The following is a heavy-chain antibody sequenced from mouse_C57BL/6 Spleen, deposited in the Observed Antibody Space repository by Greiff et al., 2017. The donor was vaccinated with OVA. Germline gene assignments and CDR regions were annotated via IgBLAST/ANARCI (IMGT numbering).Heavy chain of an antibody. CDR1: GFSLSTSGMG. D-gene: IGHD3-2*02. Sequence: QVTLTVSGPGLLQSSQPLSLTCSFSGFSLSTSGMGVSWFRQPSGKGLEWLAHIYWDDDKRYNPALKSRLTISKNTARNQVFLKSTSVDTADTATYYFARTDSSVQWYCDVWGTGTTVTVTS. CDR3: ARTDSSVQWYCDV. V-gene: IGHV8-12*01. J-gene: IGHJ1*03. CDR2: IYWDDDK.